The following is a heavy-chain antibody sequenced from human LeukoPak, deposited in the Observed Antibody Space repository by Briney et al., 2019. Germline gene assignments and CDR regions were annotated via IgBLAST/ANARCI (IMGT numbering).Heavy chain of an antibody. J-gene: IGHJ3*02. CDR1: GYTFTDYY. V-gene: IGHV1-2*06. D-gene: IGHD2-21*02. CDR2: INPNSGDT. CDR3: AREPYCGGDCYSPGSAFDI. Sequence: ASVKVSCTASGYTFTDYYVHWVRQAPGQGLEWMGRINPNSGDTNYAQKFQGRVTMTRDTSTSTVYMELSSLRSEDTAVYYCAREPYCGGDCYSPGSAFDIWGQGTMVTVSS.